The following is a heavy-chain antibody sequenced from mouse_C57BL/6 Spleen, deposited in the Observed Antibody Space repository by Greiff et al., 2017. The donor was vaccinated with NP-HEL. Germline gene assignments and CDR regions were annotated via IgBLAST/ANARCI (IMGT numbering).Heavy chain of an antibody. CDR3: ARRRDYDALDY. V-gene: IGHV1-69*01. D-gene: IGHD2-4*01. J-gene: IGHJ2*01. Sequence: QVQLQQPGAELVMPGASVKLSCKASGYTFTSYWMHWVKQRPGQGLEWIGEIDPSDSYTNYNHKFKGKTTLTVDKYYSTAYMQLSSLTSEDSAVYYCARRRDYDALDYWGQGTTLTVSS. CDR1: GYTFTSYW. CDR2: IDPSDSYT.